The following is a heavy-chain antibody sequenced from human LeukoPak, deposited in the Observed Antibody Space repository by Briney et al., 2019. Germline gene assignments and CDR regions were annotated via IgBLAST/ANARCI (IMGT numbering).Heavy chain of an antibody. D-gene: IGHD3-22*01. Sequence: GASVKVSCKASGYTFTSYYMHWVRQAPGQGLEWMGIINPSGGSTSYAQKFEGRVTMTRDTSTSTVYMELSSLRSEDTAVYYCARVHYYDSSGPIGPLDLWGRGTLVTVSS. J-gene: IGHJ2*01. CDR1: GYTFTSYY. CDR2: INPSGGST. CDR3: ARVHYYDSSGPIGPLDL. V-gene: IGHV1-46*01.